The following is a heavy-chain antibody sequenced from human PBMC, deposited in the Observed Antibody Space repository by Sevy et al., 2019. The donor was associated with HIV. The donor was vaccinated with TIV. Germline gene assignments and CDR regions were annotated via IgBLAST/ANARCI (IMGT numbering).Heavy chain of an antibody. CDR1: GFTFSDYY. V-gene: IGHV3-11*01. CDR2: ISGSSSAI. Sequence: GGSLRLSCAASGFTFSDYYMSWIRQAPGKGLEWISYISGSSSAIVCADSVKGRFAISRNNAKNSLYLHMDNLRAEDTAVYFCVGRPYSSAYSWSYHFDYWGQGTLVTVSS. D-gene: IGHD3-16*01. J-gene: IGHJ4*02. CDR3: VGRPYSSAYSWSYHFDY.